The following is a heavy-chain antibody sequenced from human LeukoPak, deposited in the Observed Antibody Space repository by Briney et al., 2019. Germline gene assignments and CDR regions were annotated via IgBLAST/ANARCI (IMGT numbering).Heavy chain of an antibody. V-gene: IGHV4-4*07. CDR3: ARDLGYDILTGDSNWFDP. CDR2: IYTSGST. D-gene: IGHD3-9*01. CDR1: GGSISSYY. Sequence: SETLTLTCTVSGGSISSYYWSWIRQPAGKGLEWIGRIYTSGSTNYNPSLKSRVTMSVDTSKNQFSLKLSSVTAADTAVYYCARDLGYDILTGDSNWFDPWGQGTLVTVSS. J-gene: IGHJ5*02.